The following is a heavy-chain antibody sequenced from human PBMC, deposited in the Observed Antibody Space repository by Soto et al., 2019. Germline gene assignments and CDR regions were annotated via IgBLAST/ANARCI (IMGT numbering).Heavy chain of an antibody. V-gene: IGHV4-39*01. D-gene: IGHD2-15*01. CDR1: GGSISSSSYY. Sequence: SETLSLTCTVSGGSISSSSYYWGWIRQPPGKGLEWIGSIYYSGSTYYNPSLKSRVTISVDTSKNQFSLKLSSVTAADTAVYYCARPGTKLPHCSGGSCHEYYFDYWGQGTLVTVSS. CDR3: ARPGTKLPHCSGGSCHEYYFDY. J-gene: IGHJ4*02. CDR2: IYYSGST.